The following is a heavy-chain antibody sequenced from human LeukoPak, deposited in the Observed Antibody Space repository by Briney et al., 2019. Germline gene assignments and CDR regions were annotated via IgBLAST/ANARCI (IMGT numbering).Heavy chain of an antibody. CDR2: INPSTGDT. D-gene: IGHD3-22*01. Sequence: ASVKVSCKVSGYIFTDYYLHWVRQAPGQGLEYMGWINPSTGDTNYVQKFQGRVTMTRDTSISTAYMELSSLRSDDTAVFYCARVAYYYDSSGYFDYWGQGTLVTVSS. CDR3: ARVAYYYDSSGYFDY. J-gene: IGHJ4*02. V-gene: IGHV1-2*02. CDR1: GYIFTDYY.